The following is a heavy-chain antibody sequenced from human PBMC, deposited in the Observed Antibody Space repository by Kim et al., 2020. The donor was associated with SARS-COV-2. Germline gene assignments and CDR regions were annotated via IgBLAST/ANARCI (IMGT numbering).Heavy chain of an antibody. CDR2: ISDGGVRT. Sequence: GGSLRLSCEASGFTFGRYAMSWARQAPGKGLEWVSTISDGGVRTHYADSVKGRFTISRDNSKSTLFPHMNSLRAEDTAVYYCEASDYWGQGSLVTVSS. J-gene: IGHJ4*02. V-gene: IGHV3-23*01. CDR1: GFTFGRYA. CDR3: EASDY.